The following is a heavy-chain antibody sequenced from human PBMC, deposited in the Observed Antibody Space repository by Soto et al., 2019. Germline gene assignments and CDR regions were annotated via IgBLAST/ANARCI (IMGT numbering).Heavy chain of an antibody. J-gene: IGHJ4*02. CDR1: GGSFSGYY. D-gene: IGHD6-13*01. Sequence: QVQLQQWGAGLLKPSETLSLTCAVYGGSFSGYYWSWIRQPPGKGLEWIGEINHSGRTNYNPSLKSGVTISVDTSKNQFSLKLSSVTAADTAVYYCARERLWPENIPGYSSSPKYYFYYWGQGTLVTVSS. CDR3: ARERLWPENIPGYSSSPKYYFYY. CDR2: INHSGRT. V-gene: IGHV4-34*01.